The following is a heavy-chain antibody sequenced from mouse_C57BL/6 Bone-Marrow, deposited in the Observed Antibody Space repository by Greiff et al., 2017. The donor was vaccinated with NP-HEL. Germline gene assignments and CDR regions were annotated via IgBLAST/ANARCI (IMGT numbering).Heavy chain of an antibody. J-gene: IGHJ4*01. CDR1: GFTFSDYG. V-gene: IGHV5-15*04. D-gene: IGHD3-3*01. CDR2: ISNLAYSI. CDR3: ARRWDRDYYAMDY. Sequence: EVQLVESGGGLVQPGGSLKLSCAASGFTFSDYGMAWVRQAPRKGPEWVAFISNLAYSIYYADTVTGRFTISRENAKNTLYLEMSRLRSEDTAMYYGARRWDRDYYAMDYWGQGTSVTVSS.